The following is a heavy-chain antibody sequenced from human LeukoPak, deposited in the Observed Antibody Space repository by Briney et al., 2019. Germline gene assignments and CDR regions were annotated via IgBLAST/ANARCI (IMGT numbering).Heavy chain of an antibody. CDR2: TSDRGDYA. D-gene: IGHD1-26*01. J-gene: IGHJ4*02. V-gene: IGHV3-23*01. CDR1: GFTFTSYS. Sequence: GGSLRLSCAASGFTFTSYSMSWVRQAPGKGLEWVSGTSDRGDYAYYADSVKGRFTTSRDNSKNTLYLQMNSLRAEDTALYFCAKKAQYNGNYPLDYWGQGTLVTVSS. CDR3: AKKAQYNGNYPLDY.